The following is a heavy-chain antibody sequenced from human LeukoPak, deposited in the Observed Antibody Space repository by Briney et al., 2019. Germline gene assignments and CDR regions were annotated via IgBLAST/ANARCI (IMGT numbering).Heavy chain of an antibody. CDR3: AKDRAKNGVVIIH. CDR2: ISWNSGNI. Sequence: PGGSLRLSCAASGFTFDDYAMHWVRQAPGKGLEWVSGISWNSGNIGYADSVEGRFTISSDNAKNSLYLQMNSLRAEDTALYYCAKDRAKNGVVIIHSGQGTLVTVSS. V-gene: IGHV3-9*01. J-gene: IGHJ4*02. CDR1: GFTFDDYA. D-gene: IGHD3-3*01.